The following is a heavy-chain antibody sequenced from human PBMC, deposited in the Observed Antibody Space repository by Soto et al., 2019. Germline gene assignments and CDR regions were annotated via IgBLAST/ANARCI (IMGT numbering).Heavy chain of an antibody. CDR1: GLTFSNYA. Sequence: EVQLLESGGGLVQPGGSLRLSCAASGLTFSNYAMTWVRQAPGKGLEWIAAISTSGGSTYYADSVKGRFTISRDNSKNTLVLQMNSLRAEDTAVYYCVRGYYETSAYYLFDYWGQGTLVTVSS. CDR2: ISTSGGST. CDR3: VRGYYETSAYYLFDY. V-gene: IGHV3-23*01. J-gene: IGHJ4*02. D-gene: IGHD3-22*01.